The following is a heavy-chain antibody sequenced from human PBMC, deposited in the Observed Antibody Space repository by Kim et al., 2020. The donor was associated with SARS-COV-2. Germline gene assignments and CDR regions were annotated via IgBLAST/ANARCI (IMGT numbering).Heavy chain of an antibody. D-gene: IGHD3-22*01. J-gene: IGHJ6*03. CDR2: INHSGST. CDR1: GGSFSGYY. CDR3: ARGHGYYDCSGRLPPHFFIKYCYSDYYRGV. V-gene: IGHV4-34*01. Sequence: SETLSLTCAVYGGSFSGYYWSWIRQPPGKGLEWIGEINHSGSTNYNPSLKSRVTISVATSKNQFSLKLSSVTAADTAVYYCARGHGYYDCSGRLPPHFFIKYCYSDYYRGVWGKGTTVTVFS.